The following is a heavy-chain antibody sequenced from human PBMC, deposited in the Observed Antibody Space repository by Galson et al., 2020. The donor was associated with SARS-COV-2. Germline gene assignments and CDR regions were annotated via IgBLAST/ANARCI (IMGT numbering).Heavy chain of an antibody. CDR1: GGTFSSYA. D-gene: IGHD5-12*01. CDR2: IIPILGLA. Sequence: SVQVSCKASGGTFSSYAMNWVRQAPGQGLQWMGGIIPILGLANHAQNFQGRLTITADKATSTAYMELRSLKSEDTAVYYCEIIDSGYEFDYGVPQGYYDVARDFWGQGTMVAVSS. J-gene: IGHJ6*01. CDR3: EIIDSGYEFDYGVPQGYYDVARDF. V-gene: IGHV1-69*10.